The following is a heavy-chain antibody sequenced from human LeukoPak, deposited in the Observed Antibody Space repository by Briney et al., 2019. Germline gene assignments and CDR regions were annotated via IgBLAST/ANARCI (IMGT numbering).Heavy chain of an antibody. D-gene: IGHD5-18*01. CDR3: ARDRVTYFDY. CDR2: IYYSGST. J-gene: IGHJ4*02. V-gene: IGHV4-59*01. CDR1: GGSISSYY. Sequence: SETLSLTCAVSGGSISSYYWSWIRQPPGKGLEWIGYIYYSGSTNYNPSLKSRVTISVDTSKNQFSLKLSSVTAADTAVYYCARDRVTYFDYWGQGTLVTVSS.